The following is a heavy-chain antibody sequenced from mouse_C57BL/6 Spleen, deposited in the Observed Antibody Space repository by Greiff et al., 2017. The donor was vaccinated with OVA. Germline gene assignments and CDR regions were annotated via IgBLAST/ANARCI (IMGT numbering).Heavy chain of an antibody. CDR2: INPNNGGT. CDR1: GYTFTDYY. V-gene: IGHV1-22*01. CDR3: ARIYGYDVGYGMDY. J-gene: IGHJ4*01. Sequence: EVQLQQPGPELVKPGASVKMSCKASGYTFTDYYMHWVKQSHGKSLEWIGFINPNNGGTSYNQKFKGKATLTVNKSSSTAYMELRSLTSEDSAVYYGARIYGYDVGYGMDYWGQGTTVTVSS. D-gene: IGHD2-2*01.